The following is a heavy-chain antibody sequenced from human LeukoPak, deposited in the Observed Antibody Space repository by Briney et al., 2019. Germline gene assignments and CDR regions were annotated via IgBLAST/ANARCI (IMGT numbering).Heavy chain of an antibody. V-gene: IGHV3-23*01. CDR1: GFTFSSYA. D-gene: IGHD2-2*02. Sequence: SGGSLRLSCAASGFTFSSYAMSWVRQAPGKGLEWVSAISGSGGSTYYADSVKGRFTISRDNSKNTLYLQMNSLRAEDTAVYYCAKEGQYCSSTSCYNPTNAFDIWGQGTMVTVSS. J-gene: IGHJ3*02. CDR3: AKEGQYCSSTSCYNPTNAFDI. CDR2: ISGSGGST.